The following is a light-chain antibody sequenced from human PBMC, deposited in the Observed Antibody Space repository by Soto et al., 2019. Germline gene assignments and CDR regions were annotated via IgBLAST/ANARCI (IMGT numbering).Light chain of an antibody. CDR2: EGT. Sequence: QSVLTQPASESASPGQSITIPCTGTSSDVGSYNLVSWVQQHPGKVPKLLIYEGTKRPSGLSDRFSGSKSGNTASLTISGLQAEDEADYYCYSYAGENLYVFGTGTKVTVL. CDR3: YSYAGENLYV. V-gene: IGLV2-23*01. J-gene: IGLJ1*01. CDR1: SSDVGSYNL.